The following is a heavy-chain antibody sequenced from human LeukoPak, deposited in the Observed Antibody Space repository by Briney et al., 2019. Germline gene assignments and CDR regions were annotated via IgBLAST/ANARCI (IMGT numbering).Heavy chain of an antibody. CDR3: ASGLGQYYYYYMDV. V-gene: IGHV4-59*01. CDR1: GVSISSYY. Sequence: SETLSLTCTVSGVSISSYYWTWIRQPPGKGLEWIGYVYYSGSTNYNPSLKSRVTISVDTSKNQFSLKLSSVTAADTAVYYCASGLGQYYYYYMDVWGKGTTVTVSS. CDR2: VYYSGST. D-gene: IGHD7-27*01. J-gene: IGHJ6*03.